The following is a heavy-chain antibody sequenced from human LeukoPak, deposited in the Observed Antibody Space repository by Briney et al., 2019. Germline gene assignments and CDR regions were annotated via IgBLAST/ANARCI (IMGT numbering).Heavy chain of an antibody. D-gene: IGHD6-13*01. J-gene: IGHJ4*02. V-gene: IGHV3-66*03. Sequence: GGSLRLSCTVSGFTVSSNSMSWVRQAPGKGLEWVSFIYSDNTHYADSVKGRFTVSRDNSKNTLYLQMNSLRAEDTAVYYCVRGAYSSSWLNFDYWGQGTLVTVSA. CDR1: GFTVSSNS. CDR3: VRGAYSSSWLNFDY. CDR2: IYSDNT.